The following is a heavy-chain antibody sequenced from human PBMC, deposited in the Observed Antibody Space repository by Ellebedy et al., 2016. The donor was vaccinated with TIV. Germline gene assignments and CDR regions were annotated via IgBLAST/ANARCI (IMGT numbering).Heavy chain of an antibody. CDR3: SRHRSDTDAFDI. V-gene: IGHV3-73*01. CDR1: GFTFSDSA. Sequence: GESLKISCAASGFTFSDSALHWVRQASGKGLEWLGRIRDKGNLYATAYAASVKGRFTISRDDSKNTAFLLTSSLRTEDTAVYFRSRHRSDTDAFDIWGQGTMVTVSS. J-gene: IGHJ3*02. D-gene: IGHD2-15*01. CDR2: IRDKGNLYAT.